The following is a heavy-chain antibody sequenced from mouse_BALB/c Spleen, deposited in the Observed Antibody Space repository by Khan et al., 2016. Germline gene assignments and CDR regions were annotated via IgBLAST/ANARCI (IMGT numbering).Heavy chain of an antibody. CDR2: INTYTGEP. CDR3: ARGDGSSYRFAY. CDR1: GYTFTNYG. Sequence: QIQLVQSGPELKKPGETVKISCKASGYTFTNYGMNWVKQAPGKGLKWMGWINTYTGEPTYADDFKGRFAFSLETSASTAYLQINNRKTEDMATYFCARGDGSSYRFAYWGQGTLVTVSA. V-gene: IGHV9-1*02. D-gene: IGHD1-1*01. J-gene: IGHJ3*01.